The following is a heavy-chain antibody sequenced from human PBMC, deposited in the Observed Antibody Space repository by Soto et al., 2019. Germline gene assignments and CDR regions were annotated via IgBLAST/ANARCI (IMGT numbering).Heavy chain of an antibody. CDR1: GYTFTSYY. CDR3: ARELARDYDSSGSNDVFDS. V-gene: IGHV1-46*01. CDR2: INPSGGST. Sequence: ASVQVSCKASGYTFTSYYMHWVRQAPGQGLEWMGIINPSGGSTSYAQKFQGRVTMTRDTSTSTVYMELSSLRSEDTAVYYGARELARDYDSSGSNDVFDSWGKGTRVTV. J-gene: IGHJ3*02. D-gene: IGHD3-22*01.